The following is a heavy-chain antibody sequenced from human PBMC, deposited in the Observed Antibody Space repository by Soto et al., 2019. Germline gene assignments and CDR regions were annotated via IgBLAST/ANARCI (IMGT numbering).Heavy chain of an antibody. Sequence: SGPTLVNPTQTLTLTCTFSGFSLSTSGMCVSWIRQPPGKALEWLARIDWDDDKYYSTSLKTRLTISKDTSKNQVVLTMTNMDPVDTATYYCARGMYYDSSGYYYKVNYYGMDVWGQGTTVTVSS. D-gene: IGHD3-22*01. V-gene: IGHV2-70*11. CDR3: ARGMYYDSSGYYYKVNYYGMDV. CDR2: IDWDDDK. CDR1: GFSLSTSGMC. J-gene: IGHJ6*02.